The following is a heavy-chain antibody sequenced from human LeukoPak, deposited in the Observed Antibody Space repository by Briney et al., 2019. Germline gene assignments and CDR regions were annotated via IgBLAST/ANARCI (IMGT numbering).Heavy chain of an antibody. V-gene: IGHV4-59*01. CDR3: ARARINWFDP. CDR2: IYNNGST. CDR1: GGSISSYY. D-gene: IGHD1-14*01. J-gene: IGHJ5*02. Sequence: SETLSLTCTVSGGSISSYYWSWIRQPRGKGLEWIGYIYNNGSTNYNPSLKSRVTISVDTSKNQFSLKLSSVTAADTALYYCARARINWFDPWGQGTLVTVS.